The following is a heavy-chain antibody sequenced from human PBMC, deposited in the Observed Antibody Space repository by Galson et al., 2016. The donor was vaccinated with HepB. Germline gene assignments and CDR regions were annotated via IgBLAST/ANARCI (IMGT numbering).Heavy chain of an antibody. CDR3: ARWHLSYYFDL. V-gene: IGHV5-10-1*01. D-gene: IGHD1-26*01. Sequence: QSGAEVKKPGESLRISCRVSGNTETSYWITWVRQMPGKGLEWVGRIDPSASYTNYSPSFEGHVTISTDKSISTVYLQWSRLKASDSAMYFCARWHLSYYFDLWGRGTLVTVSS. J-gene: IGHJ2*01. CDR2: IDPSASYT. CDR1: GNTETSYW.